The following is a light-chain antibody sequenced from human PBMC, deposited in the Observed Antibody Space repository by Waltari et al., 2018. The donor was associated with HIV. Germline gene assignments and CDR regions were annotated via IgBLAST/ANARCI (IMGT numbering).Light chain of an antibody. CDR3: QQSYTMPLT. CDR2: AAT. Sequence: DIQMTQSPSSLPASVGDSITITCRASQAISDYLNWYQQKPGRAPKLLIYAATNLQRGVASRFSATRSGTDFTLTIDRLQPEDLATYYCQQSYTMPLTFGGGT. V-gene: IGKV1-39*01. CDR1: QAISDY. J-gene: IGKJ4*01.